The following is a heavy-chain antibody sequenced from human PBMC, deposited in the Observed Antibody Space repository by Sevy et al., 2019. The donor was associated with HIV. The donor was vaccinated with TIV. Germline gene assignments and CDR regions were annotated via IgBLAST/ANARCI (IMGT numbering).Heavy chain of an antibody. J-gene: IGHJ4*02. CDR2: VSSGSTYT. Sequence: GGSLRLSCEVSGFTFSDFYMSWIRQAPGKGLEWVSDVSSGSTYTKSADSVKGRFTISRDNAKNSLYLQMNSLRAEDTAVYYCARDRRNYAGQYFDYWGQGTLVTVSS. CDR1: GFTFSDFY. D-gene: IGHD1-7*01. CDR3: ARDRRNYAGQYFDY. V-gene: IGHV3-11*06.